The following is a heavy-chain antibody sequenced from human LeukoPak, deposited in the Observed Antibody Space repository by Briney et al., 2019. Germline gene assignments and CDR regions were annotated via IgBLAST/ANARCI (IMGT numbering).Heavy chain of an antibody. Sequence: GGSLRLSCAASGFTFTNYWMNWIRQVPGKGLEWVSHISNDGSDTDYADSVKGRFTISRDNAKNTLYLQMRSLRAEDTAVYYCVRYFYGSGSYDYWGQGTLLTVSS. CDR2: ISNDGSDT. CDR3: VRYFYGSGSYDY. D-gene: IGHD3-10*01. CDR1: GFTFTNYW. V-gene: IGHV3-74*01. J-gene: IGHJ4*02.